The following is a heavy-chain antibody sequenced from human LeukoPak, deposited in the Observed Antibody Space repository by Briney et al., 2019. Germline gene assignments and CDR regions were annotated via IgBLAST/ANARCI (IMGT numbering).Heavy chain of an antibody. Sequence: PGRSLRLSCAVSGLTFSSYGMHWVRQAPGKGLEWVAFIWYDGSNKDYTDSVKGRFTISRDNSKNTLYLQMNSLRVEDTAVYYCARYYGSGSVGGLDYWGQGTLVTVSS. CDR3: ARYYGSGSVGGLDY. V-gene: IGHV3-33*01. CDR1: GLTFSSYG. CDR2: IWYDGSNK. D-gene: IGHD3-10*01. J-gene: IGHJ4*02.